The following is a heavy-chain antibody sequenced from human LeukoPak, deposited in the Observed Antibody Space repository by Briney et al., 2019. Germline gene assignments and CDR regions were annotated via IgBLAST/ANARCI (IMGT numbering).Heavy chain of an antibody. CDR2: FDPEDGET. CDR1: GYALTELS. V-gene: IGHV1-24*01. D-gene: IGHD2/OR15-2a*01. CDR3: ATGFYGRGAFDI. J-gene: IGHJ3*02. Sequence: ASVKVSCKVSGYALTELSMHWVRQAPGKGLEWMGGFDPEDGETIYAQKFQGRVTMTEDTSTDTAYMELSSQRSEDTAVYYCATGFYGRGAFDIWGQGTMVTVSS.